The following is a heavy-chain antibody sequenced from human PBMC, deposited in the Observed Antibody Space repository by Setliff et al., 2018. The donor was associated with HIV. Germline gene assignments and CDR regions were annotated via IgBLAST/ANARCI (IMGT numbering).Heavy chain of an antibody. D-gene: IGHD3-22*01. CDR1: GFTFNNYAFSNYA. J-gene: IGHJ4*02. CDR2: TSATGDPT. V-gene: IGHV3-23*01. CDR3: AKSPGIYYYDSSGHYLLY. Sequence: PGGSLRLSCAASGFTFNNYAFSNYAMSWVRQAPGKGLEWVSATSATGDPTYYSDSVKGRFTFSRDNSMNTLYLQMTRLRSDDTAIYYCAKSPGIYYYDSSGHYLLYWGQGALVTVSS.